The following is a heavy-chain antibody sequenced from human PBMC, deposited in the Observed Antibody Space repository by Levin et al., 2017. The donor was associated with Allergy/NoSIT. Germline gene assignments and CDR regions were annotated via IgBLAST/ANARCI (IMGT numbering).Heavy chain of an antibody. Sequence: GGSLRLSCAASGFTFSSYEMNWVRRAPGKGLEWVSYISSTGSTIYSADSVKGRFTISRDNAKNSLYLHMNSLRAEDTAVYYCVRQLGNFWSGYHYFDYWGQGTLVTVSS. D-gene: IGHD3-3*01. V-gene: IGHV3-48*03. CDR1: GFTFSSYE. J-gene: IGHJ4*02. CDR2: ISSTGSTI. CDR3: VRQLGNFWSGYHYFDY.